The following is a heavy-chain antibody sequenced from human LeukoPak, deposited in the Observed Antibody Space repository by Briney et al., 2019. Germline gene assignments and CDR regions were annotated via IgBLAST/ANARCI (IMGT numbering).Heavy chain of an antibody. CDR3: ARLCRRWEPIPRDY. J-gene: IGHJ4*02. CDR2: INHSGST. CDR1: GGSFSGYY. V-gene: IGHV4-34*01. Sequence: PSETLSLTCAVYGGSFSGYYWSWIRQPPGKGLEWIGEINHSGSTNYNPSLKSRVTISVDTSKNQFSLKLSSVTAADTAVYYCARLCRRWEPIPRDYWGQGTLVTVSS. D-gene: IGHD1-26*01.